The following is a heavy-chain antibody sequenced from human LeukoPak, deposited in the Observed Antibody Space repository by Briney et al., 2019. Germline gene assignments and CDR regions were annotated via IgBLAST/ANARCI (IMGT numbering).Heavy chain of an antibody. V-gene: IGHV4-59*01. Sequence: SETLSLTCTVSGGSISSYYWSWIRQPPGKGLEWIGYIYYSGGTNYNPSLKSRVTISVDTSKNQFSLKLSSVTAADTAVYYCARARGYCSGGSCYSEFDYWGQGTLVTVSS. D-gene: IGHD2-15*01. CDR3: ARARGYCSGGSCYSEFDY. CDR1: GGSISSYY. CDR2: IYYSGGT. J-gene: IGHJ4*02.